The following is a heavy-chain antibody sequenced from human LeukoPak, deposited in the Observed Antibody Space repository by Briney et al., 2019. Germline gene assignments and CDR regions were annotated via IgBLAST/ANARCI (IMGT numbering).Heavy chain of an antibody. Sequence: PGGSLRLSCAASGFTVSSNSMSWVRQAPGKGLVWVSVIYTGGTTYYADSVKGRFTISRDNSKNTLYLQMGSLRTEDMAIYYCARGPDVVLVSHWSFFDYWGQGTLVTVSS. J-gene: IGHJ4*02. CDR3: ARGPDVVLVSHWSFFDY. D-gene: IGHD2-8*02. CDR2: IYTGGTT. CDR1: GFTVSSNS. V-gene: IGHV3-66*01.